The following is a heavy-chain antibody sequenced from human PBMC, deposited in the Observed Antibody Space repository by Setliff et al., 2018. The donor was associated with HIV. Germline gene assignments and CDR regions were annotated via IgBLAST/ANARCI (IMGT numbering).Heavy chain of an antibody. V-gene: IGHV4-61*09. D-gene: IGHD3-9*01. J-gene: IGHJ6*03. CDR1: GGSIGSGYYY. Sequence: TSETLSLTCTVSGGSIGSGYYYWSWIRQPAGKGLEWIGHIYASGSTNYNPSLKSRVTISVDTSKNQFSLKLSSVTAADTAVYYCATRNTLRYFEWLNYYYYYMDVWGKGTTVTVSS. CDR2: IYASGST. CDR3: ATRNTLRYFEWLNYYYYYMDV.